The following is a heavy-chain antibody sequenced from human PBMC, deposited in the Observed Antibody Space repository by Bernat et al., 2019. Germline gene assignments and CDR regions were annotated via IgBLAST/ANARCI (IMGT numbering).Heavy chain of an antibody. CDR2: INHSGST. Sequence: QVQLQQWGAGLLKPSETLSLTCAVYVGSFSGYYWSWIRQPPGKGLEWIGEINHSGSTNYNPSLKRRVTISVDTSQNQFSLKLSSVTAADTAVYYCARGRPYYYDSSGYYSYFDYWGQGTLVTVSS. CDR1: VGSFSGYY. CDR3: ARGRPYYYDSSGYYSYFDY. J-gene: IGHJ4*02. D-gene: IGHD3-22*01. V-gene: IGHV4-34*01.